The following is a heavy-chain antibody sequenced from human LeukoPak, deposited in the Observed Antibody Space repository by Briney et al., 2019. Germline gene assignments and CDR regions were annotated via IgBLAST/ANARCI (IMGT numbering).Heavy chain of an antibody. CDR2: ISGSGGST. CDR1: GFTFSSYA. V-gene: IGHV3-23*01. CDR3: ARDRYDILTGYPPGYFDY. Sequence: GGSLRLSCAASGFTFSSYAMSWVRQAPGKGLEWVSAISGSGGSTYYADSVKGRFTISRDNSKNTLYLQMNSLRAEDTAVYYCARDRYDILTGYPPGYFDYWGQGTLVTVSS. J-gene: IGHJ4*02. D-gene: IGHD3-9*01.